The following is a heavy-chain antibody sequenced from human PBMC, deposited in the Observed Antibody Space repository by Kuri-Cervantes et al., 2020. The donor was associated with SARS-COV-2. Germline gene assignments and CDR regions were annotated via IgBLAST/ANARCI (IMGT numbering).Heavy chain of an antibody. D-gene: IGHD3-10*01. J-gene: IGHJ4*02. CDR1: GYTFTSYG. Sequence: ASVKVSCKASGYTFTSYGITWVRQAPGQGLEWMGWISAYNGNTNYAQKLQGRVTMTTDTSTSTAYMELRSLRSDDTAVYYCARGLPAGVVVIRGDLDHWGQGTLVTVSS. CDR2: ISAYNGNT. V-gene: IGHV1-18*04. CDR3: ARGLPAGVVVIRGDLDH.